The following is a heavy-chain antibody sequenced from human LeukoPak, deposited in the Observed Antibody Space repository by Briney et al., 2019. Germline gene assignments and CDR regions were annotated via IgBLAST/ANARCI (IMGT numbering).Heavy chain of an antibody. Sequence: ASVKVSCKASGYTFTSYGISWVRQAPGQGLEWMGWISAYNGNTNYAQKLQGRVTMTTDTSTSTAYMELRSLRSDDTAVYYCARGQPRPGGELSSPNFDYWGQGTLVTVSS. D-gene: IGHD3-16*02. CDR2: ISAYNGNT. CDR1: GYTFTSYG. V-gene: IGHV1-18*01. CDR3: ARGQPRPGGELSSPNFDY. J-gene: IGHJ4*02.